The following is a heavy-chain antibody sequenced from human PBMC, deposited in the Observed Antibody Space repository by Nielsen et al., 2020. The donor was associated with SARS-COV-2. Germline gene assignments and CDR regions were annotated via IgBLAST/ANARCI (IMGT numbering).Heavy chain of an antibody. V-gene: IGHV5-51*01. CDR3: ATTNVDPTMIPHYYSGMDV. CDR2: IYPGDSDT. CDR1: GYSFTNYW. J-gene: IGHJ6*02. D-gene: IGHD5-18*01. Sequence: KVSCKGSGYSFTNYWVGWVRQMPGKGLEWMGIIYPGDSDTRYSPSFRRQVTISADKSSSTAYLQWSSLKASDTAMYYCATTNVDPTMIPHYYSGMDVWGQGTTVTVSS.